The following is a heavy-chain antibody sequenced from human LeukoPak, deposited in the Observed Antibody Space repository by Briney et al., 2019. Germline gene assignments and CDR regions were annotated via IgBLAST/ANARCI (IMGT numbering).Heavy chain of an antibody. CDR3: ARAPRSGSFSY. CDR2: ISGSGGST. CDR1: GFTFSSYA. J-gene: IGHJ4*02. D-gene: IGHD1-26*01. Sequence: GGSLRLSCAASGFTFSSYAMSWVRQAPGKGLEWVSAISGSGGSTYYADSVKGRFTISRDNSKNTLYLQMNSLRAEDTAVYYCARAPRSGSFSYWGQGTLVTVSS. V-gene: IGHV3-23*01.